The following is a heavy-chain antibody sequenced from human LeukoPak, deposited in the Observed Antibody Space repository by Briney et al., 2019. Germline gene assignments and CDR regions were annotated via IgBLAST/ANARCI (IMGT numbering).Heavy chain of an antibody. D-gene: IGHD3-22*01. J-gene: IGHJ5*02. Sequence: PSQTPSPTRTVSRGAIKGDYLSTSRAPARHEREWIGRIYTTGSTGATPSLQSRVTMSLYTSKTQFSLKLSSVTAADTAVYYCARCGWNYYDSSGSGWWFDPWGQGILVTVSS. V-gene: IGHV4-4*07. CDR3: ARCGWNYYDSSGSGWWFDP. CDR1: RGAIKGDY. CDR2: IYTTGST.